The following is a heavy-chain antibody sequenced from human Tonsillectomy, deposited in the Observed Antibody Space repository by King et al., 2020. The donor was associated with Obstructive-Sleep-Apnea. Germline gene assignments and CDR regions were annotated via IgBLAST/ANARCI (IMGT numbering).Heavy chain of an antibody. J-gene: IGHJ6*02. CDR1: GGSISTYY. CDR3: ASYGDYYPYSVDV. V-gene: IGHV4-59*08. D-gene: IGHD4-17*01. CDR2: IYYSLGT. Sequence: QLQESGPGLVKPSETLSLTCTVSGGSISTYYWSWIRQPPGKGLEWLGYIYYSLGTNYNPSLKSRVTISVDTSKNQFSLKLSSVTAADTAVYYCASYGDYYPYSVDVWGQGTTVTVSS.